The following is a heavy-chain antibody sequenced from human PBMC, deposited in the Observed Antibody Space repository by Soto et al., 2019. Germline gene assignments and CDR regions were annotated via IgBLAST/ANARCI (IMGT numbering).Heavy chain of an antibody. D-gene: IGHD6-19*01. J-gene: IGHJ4*02. Sequence: QVQLVQSGAEVKKSGASVKVSCKASGYTFTSYDINWVRQATGQGLEWMGWINFNSGNTGYAQKFQGRVSMTRDTSTRRAYMELSSLRPDDTAVYYCARERIGIEVPDPFDYWGQGTLVTVSS. CDR3: ARERIGIEVPDPFDY. CDR2: INFNSGNT. CDR1: GYTFTSYD. V-gene: IGHV1-8*01.